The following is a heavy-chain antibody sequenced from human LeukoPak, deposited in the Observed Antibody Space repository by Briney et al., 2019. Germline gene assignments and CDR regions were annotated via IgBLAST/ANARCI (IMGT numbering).Heavy chain of an antibody. CDR3: ARHVVAVGFDY. J-gene: IGHJ4*02. V-gene: IGHV3-21*01. Sequence: GGSLRLSCAASGFTFSSYSMNWVRQAPGKGLEWVSSISSSSSYIYYADSVKGRLTISRDNAKNSLCLQMNSLRAEDTAVYYCARHVVAVGFDYWGQGTLVTVSS. CDR1: GFTFSSYS. D-gene: IGHD3-22*01. CDR2: ISSSSSYI.